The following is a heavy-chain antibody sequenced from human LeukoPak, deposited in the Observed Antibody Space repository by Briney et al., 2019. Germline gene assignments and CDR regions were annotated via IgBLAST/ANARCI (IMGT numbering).Heavy chain of an antibody. D-gene: IGHD2-21*02. CDR1: GFTFSSYG. CDR2: ISYDGSNK. CDR3: AKDHCGGDCYLFDY. J-gene: IGHJ4*02. Sequence: GGSLTLSCAASGFTFSSYGMHWVRQAPGKGLEWVAVISYDGSNKYYADSVKGRFTISRENSKNTLYLQMTSLRAEDTAVYYCAKDHCGGDCYLFDYWGQGTLVTVSS. V-gene: IGHV3-30*18.